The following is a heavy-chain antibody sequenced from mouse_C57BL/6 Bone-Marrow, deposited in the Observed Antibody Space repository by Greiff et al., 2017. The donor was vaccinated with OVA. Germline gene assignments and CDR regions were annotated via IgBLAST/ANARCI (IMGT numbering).Heavy chain of an antibody. D-gene: IGHD3-3*01. V-gene: IGHV1-19*01. J-gene: IGHJ3*01. CDR1: GYTFTDYY. Sequence: EVQLQQSGPVLVKPGASVKMSCKASGYTFTDYYMNWVKQSHGKSLEWIGVINPYNGGTSYNQKFKGKATLTVDKSSSTAYMELNSLTSEDSAVYYCARRGTRNPWFAYWGQGTLVTVSA. CDR2: INPYNGGT. CDR3: ARRGTRNPWFAY.